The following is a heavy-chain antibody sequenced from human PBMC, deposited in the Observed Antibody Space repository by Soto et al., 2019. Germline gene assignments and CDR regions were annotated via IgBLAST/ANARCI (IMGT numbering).Heavy chain of an antibody. V-gene: IGHV1-18*04. J-gene: IGHJ4*02. CDR3: ARYPSNSSGWHTTFDY. Sequence: QVQLVQSGPEVKKPGASVKVSCKASGFTFSIYGFIWVRQAPGQGLEWLGWISAYNGDTHYAQKFQGRITMTTDTSTSTAYMELRSLRSDDTAVYYCARYPSNSSGWHTTFDYWGQGTLVTVSS. CDR1: GFTFSIYG. D-gene: IGHD6-19*01. CDR2: ISAYNGDT.